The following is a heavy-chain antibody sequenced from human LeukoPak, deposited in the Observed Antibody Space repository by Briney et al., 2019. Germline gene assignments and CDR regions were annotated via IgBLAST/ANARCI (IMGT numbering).Heavy chain of an antibody. CDR2: IYTSGST. V-gene: IGHV4-4*09. CDR1: GGSISSYY. Sequence: SETLSLTCTVSGGSISSYYWSWIRQPPGKGLEWIGYIYTSGSTNYNPSLKSRVTISVDTSKNQFSLKLSPVTAADTAVYYCARTYDSSGYFFDYWGQGTLVTVSS. CDR3: ARTYDSSGYFFDY. J-gene: IGHJ4*02. D-gene: IGHD3-22*01.